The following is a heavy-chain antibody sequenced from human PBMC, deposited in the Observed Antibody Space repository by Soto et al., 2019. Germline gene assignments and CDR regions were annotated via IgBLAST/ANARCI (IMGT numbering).Heavy chain of an antibody. CDR3: EKWKIVLSGTESYGMYF. CDR2: ISSTSSTI. CDR1: GFTFSTYA. Sequence: GSLRLSCAASGFTFSTYAMNWVRKAPGKVLEWISYISSTSSTIIYADSVKGRFIISRDNGKNSLYLQMNSLRDEDTNVYYCEKWKIVLSGTESYGMYFWGQGSTDIVYS. D-gene: IGHD1-1*01. V-gene: IGHV3-48*02. J-gene: IGHJ6*02.